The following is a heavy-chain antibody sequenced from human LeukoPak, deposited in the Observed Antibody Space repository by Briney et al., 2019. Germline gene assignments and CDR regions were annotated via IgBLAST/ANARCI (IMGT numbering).Heavy chain of an antibody. CDR2: IKQDGSEK. D-gene: IGHD3-3*01. V-gene: IGHV3-7*01. J-gene: IGHJ4*02. CDR3: ARGAGRFLLWY. Sequence: GGSLRLSCAASGFTFSSYWMSWVRQAPGKGLEWVANIKQDGSEKYYVDSVKGRFTISRDNAKNSLYLQMNSLGAEDTAVYYCARGAGRFLLWYWGQGTLVTVSS. CDR1: GFTFSSYW.